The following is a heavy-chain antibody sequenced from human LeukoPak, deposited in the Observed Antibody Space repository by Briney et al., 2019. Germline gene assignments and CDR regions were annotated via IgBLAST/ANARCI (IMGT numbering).Heavy chain of an antibody. Sequence: SETLSLTCAVYGGSFSGYYWSWIRQPPGKGLEWIGEINHSGSTNYNPSLKSRVTISVDTSKNQFSLKLSSVTAADTAVYYCARGSNWNRFDYWGQGTLVTVSS. D-gene: IGHD1-1*01. CDR1: GGSFSGYY. V-gene: IGHV4-34*01. CDR2: INHSGST. J-gene: IGHJ4*02. CDR3: ARGSNWNRFDY.